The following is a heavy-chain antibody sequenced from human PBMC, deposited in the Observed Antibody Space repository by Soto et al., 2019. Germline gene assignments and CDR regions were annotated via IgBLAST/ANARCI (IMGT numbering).Heavy chain of an antibody. J-gene: IGHJ4*02. CDR2: ISPYSGYT. CDR1: GYSFMKYG. Sequence: ASVKVSCKGFGYSFMKYGINWVRQAPGQGLEWVGWISPYSGYTHSAQKFHGRLTLTTDTAASTAYMELRILRSADTALYYCAREASVLIPAAQPARFDSWGQGTLVTVSS. CDR3: AREASVLIPAAQPARFDS. D-gene: IGHD2-2*01. V-gene: IGHV1-18*01.